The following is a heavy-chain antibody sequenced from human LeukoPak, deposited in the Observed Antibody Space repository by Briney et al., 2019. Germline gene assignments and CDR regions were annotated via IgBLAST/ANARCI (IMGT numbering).Heavy chain of an antibody. D-gene: IGHD5-12*01. Sequence: GRSLRLSCAASGFTFSSYGMHWVRQAPGKGLDWVAVISYDGSNKYYADSVKGRFTISRDNSKNTLFLQMNSLRAEDTAVYYCAKGANRGVATIDYWGQGTLVTVSS. CDR2: ISYDGSNK. J-gene: IGHJ4*02. CDR1: GFTFSSYG. CDR3: AKGANRGVATIDY. V-gene: IGHV3-30*18.